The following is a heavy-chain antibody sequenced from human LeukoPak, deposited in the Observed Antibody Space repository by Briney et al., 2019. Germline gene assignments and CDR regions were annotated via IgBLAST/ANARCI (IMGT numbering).Heavy chain of an antibody. D-gene: IGHD6-19*01. J-gene: IGHJ4*02. Sequence: GASVKVSCKASGYTFTVYYMHGVRQAPGQGREWMGWINPNNGGTNYAQKFQGRVTMTRDTSISTAYMELSRLRSDDTAVYYCARGQQWLVQDYGGEGTLVTVSS. CDR1: GYTFTVYY. CDR3: ARGQQWLVQDY. CDR2: INPNNGGT. V-gene: IGHV1-2*02.